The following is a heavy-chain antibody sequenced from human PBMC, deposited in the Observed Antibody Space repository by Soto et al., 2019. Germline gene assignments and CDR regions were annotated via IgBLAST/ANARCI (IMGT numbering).Heavy chain of an antibody. V-gene: IGHV3-11*01. CDR3: ATGLKDASNRPSFDS. Sequence: VQLVESGGMSVRPGGALRLSCSGSGFNFSDFYLNWIRYTPGKGLEWVSSILALESHKYYTASVLGRFSISRDNARKSLFLRMTDLRVEDTGIYFCATGLKDASNRPSFDSWGPGTAVTVSS. J-gene: IGHJ6*02. D-gene: IGHD3-16*01. CDR2: ILALESHK. CDR1: GFNFSDFY.